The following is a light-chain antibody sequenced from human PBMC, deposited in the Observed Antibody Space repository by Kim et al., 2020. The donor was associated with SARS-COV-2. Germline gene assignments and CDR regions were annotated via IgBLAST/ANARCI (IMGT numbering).Light chain of an antibody. CDR3: QKYTSAPWT. J-gene: IGKJ1*01. Sequence: AAVGDRVSITCRASQDITHALAWYQQKPGKVPKVLIYAAYTLQSGVPSRFSGSGSGTEFTLSISSLQTEDVATYYCQKYTSAPWTFGPGTKVEI. CDR2: AAY. V-gene: IGKV1-27*01. CDR1: QDITHA.